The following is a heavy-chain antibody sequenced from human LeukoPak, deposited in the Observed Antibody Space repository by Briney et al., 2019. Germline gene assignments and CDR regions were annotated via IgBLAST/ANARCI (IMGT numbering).Heavy chain of an antibody. CDR2: INPSGGST. V-gene: IGHV1-46*01. CDR3: ARSRPLGERLHFDY. D-gene: IGHD2-21*01. J-gene: IGHJ4*02. CDR1: GYTFTSYY. Sequence: GASVKVSCKASGYTFTSYYMHWVRQAPGQGLEWMGIINPSGGSTTYAQKFQGRVTMTRDTSTSTVYMELSSLRSEDTAIHYCARSRPLGERLHFDYWGQGTLVTVSS.